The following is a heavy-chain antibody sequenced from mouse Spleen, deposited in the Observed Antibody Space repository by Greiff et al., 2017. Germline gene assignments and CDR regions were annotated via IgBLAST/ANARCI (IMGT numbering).Heavy chain of an antibody. CDR3: TRSGTLFDY. CDR2: IDPETGGT. V-gene: IGHV1-15*01. Sequence: QVQLKQSGAELVRPGASVMLSCKTSGYTFIDYEIHWVKQTPVRGLEWIGAIDPETGGTAYNQKFKGKAILTADKSSNTAYMELRSLTSEDSAVYYSTRSGTLFDYWGQGTTLTVSS. D-gene: IGHD3-3*01. J-gene: IGHJ2*01. CDR1: GYTFIDYE.